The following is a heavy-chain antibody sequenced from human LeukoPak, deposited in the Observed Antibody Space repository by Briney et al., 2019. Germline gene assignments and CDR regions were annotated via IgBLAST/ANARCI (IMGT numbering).Heavy chain of an antibody. Sequence: GGSLRLSCAASGFTFSSYWMNWVRQAPGKGLEWVANIKQDGIEKYYVDSVKGRFTISRDNAKNSLYLQMNSLRAEDTAVYYCARDDGTLPYYYMDVWGKGTTVTVSS. CDR2: IKQDGIEK. CDR3: ARDDGTLPYYYMDV. V-gene: IGHV3-7*01. J-gene: IGHJ6*03. CDR1: GFTFSSYW.